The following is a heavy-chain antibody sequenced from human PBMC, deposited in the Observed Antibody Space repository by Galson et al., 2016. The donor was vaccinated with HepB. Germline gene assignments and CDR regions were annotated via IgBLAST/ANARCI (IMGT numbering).Heavy chain of an antibody. V-gene: IGHV3-23*03. Sequence: SLRLSCAASGFTFSNYHMNWVRQSQERGLEWVSFVSSGGDTTYYIDSVRGRFTVSRDNSKDTLYLQMDNLRAEDTATYYCAKDHGYCRGGSCHFDRLAWGRGTLVTVSP. D-gene: IGHD2-15*01. CDR1: GFTFSNYH. J-gene: IGHJ5*02. CDR3: AKDHGYCRGGSCHFDRLA. CDR2: VSSGGDTT.